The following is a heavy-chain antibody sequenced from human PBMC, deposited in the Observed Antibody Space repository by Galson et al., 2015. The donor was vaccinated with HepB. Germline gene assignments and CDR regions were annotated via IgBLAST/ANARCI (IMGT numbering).Heavy chain of an antibody. CDR3: AREVTERSYYDSSGYSDY. D-gene: IGHD3-22*01. Sequence: SLRLSCAASGFTFSSYWMSWVRQAPGKGLEWVANIKQDGSEKYYVDSVKGRFTISRDNAKNSLYLQMNSLRAEDTAVYYCAREVTERSYYDSSGYSDYWGQGTLVTVSS. CDR2: IKQDGSEK. J-gene: IGHJ4*02. V-gene: IGHV3-7*01. CDR1: GFTFSSYW.